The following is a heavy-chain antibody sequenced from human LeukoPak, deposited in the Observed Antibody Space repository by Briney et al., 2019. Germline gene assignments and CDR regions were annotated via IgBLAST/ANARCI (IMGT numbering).Heavy chain of an antibody. V-gene: IGHV1-69*04. J-gene: IGHJ6*02. CDR1: GGTFSSYA. CDR3: ARDTSANSGSSRDGMDV. Sequence: SVKVSCKASGGTFSSYAISWVRQAPGQGLEWMGRIIPILGIANYAQKFQGRVTMTRDTSTSTVYMELSSLRSEDTAVYYCARDTSANSGSSRDGMDVWGQGTTVTVSS. CDR2: IIPILGIA. D-gene: IGHD1-26*01.